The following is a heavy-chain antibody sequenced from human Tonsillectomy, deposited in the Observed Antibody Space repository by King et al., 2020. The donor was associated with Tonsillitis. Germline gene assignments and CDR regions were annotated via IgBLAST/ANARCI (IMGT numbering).Heavy chain of an antibody. CDR1: GYTFNSYD. Sequence: QLVQSGAEVKKPGASVKVSCKASGYTFNSYDITWGRQAPGQRLEWMGGISAYNVNTNYAQKLQGRVSMTTDTSTTTAYMELRNLRSDDTAVYYCARGHDYDSDAFNIWGQGTMVTVSS. V-gene: IGHV1-18*01. D-gene: IGHD3-16*01. CDR2: ISAYNVNT. CDR3: ARGHDYDSDAFNI. J-gene: IGHJ3*02.